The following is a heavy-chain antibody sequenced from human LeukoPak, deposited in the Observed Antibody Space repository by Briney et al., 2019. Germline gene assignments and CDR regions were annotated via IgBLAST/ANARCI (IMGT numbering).Heavy chain of an antibody. J-gene: IGHJ4*02. D-gene: IGHD3-10*01. CDR3: ARVGVPLYGSGSYFDY. CDR2: IYHSGST. CDR1: GGSISSGGYS. Sequence: SQTLSLTCAVSGGSISSGGYSWSWIRQPPGKGLEWVGYIYHSGSTYYNPSLKSRVTISVDRSKNQFSLKPSSVTAADTAVYYCARVGVPLYGSGSYFDYWGQGTLVTVSS. V-gene: IGHV4-30-2*01.